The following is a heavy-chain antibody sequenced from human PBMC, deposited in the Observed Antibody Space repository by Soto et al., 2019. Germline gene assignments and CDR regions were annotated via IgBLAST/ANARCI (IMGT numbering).Heavy chain of an antibody. V-gene: IGHV4-59*01. CDR2: IYYSGST. J-gene: IGHJ5*02. CDR1: GGSISSYY. Sequence: SETLSLTCTVSGGSISSYYWSWIRQPPGKGLEWIGYIYYSGSTNYNPSLKSRVTISVDTSKNQFSLKLSSVTAADTAVYYCGRDIIAAAGTRWFDPWGQGTLVTVSS. CDR3: GRDIIAAAGTRWFDP. D-gene: IGHD6-13*01.